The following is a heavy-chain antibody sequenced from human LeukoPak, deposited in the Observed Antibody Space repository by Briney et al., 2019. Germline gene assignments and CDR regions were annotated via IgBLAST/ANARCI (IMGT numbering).Heavy chain of an antibody. J-gene: IGHJ6*02. CDR2: ISSSSSTI. D-gene: IGHD6-19*01. CDR1: GFTFSDYY. V-gene: IGHV3-11*01. CDR3: ARDLSVAGGSKAYYYGMDV. Sequence: PGGSLRLSCAASGFTFSDYYMSWIRQAPGKGLEWVSYISSSSSTIYYADSVKGRFTISRDNAKNSLYLQMNSLRAEDTAVYYCARDLSVAGGSKAYYYGMDVWGQGTTVTVSS.